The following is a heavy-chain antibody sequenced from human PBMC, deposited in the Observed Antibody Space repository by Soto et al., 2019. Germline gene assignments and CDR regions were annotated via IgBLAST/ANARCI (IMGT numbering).Heavy chain of an antibody. CDR3: ATSYSGYDYNYDYGMDV. V-gene: IGHV1-3*05. J-gene: IGHJ6*02. D-gene: IGHD5-12*01. CDR2: INAGNGNT. Sequence: QVQLVQSGAEEKKPGASVKVSCKASGYTFTSYAMHWVRQAPGQRLEWMGWINAGNGNTKYSQKFQGRVTITRDTPASTAYMELSSLRSEDKAVYYCATSYSGYDYNYDYGMDVWGQGTTVTVS. CDR1: GYTFTSYA.